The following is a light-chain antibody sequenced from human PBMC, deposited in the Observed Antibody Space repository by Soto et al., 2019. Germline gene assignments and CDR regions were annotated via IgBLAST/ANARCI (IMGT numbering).Light chain of an antibody. CDR3: AAWDDSLNGYV. CDR2: SNN. Sequence: QSVLTQPPSASGTPGQRVTISCSGSSSNIGSNTVNWYQQLPGTAPKLLIYSNNQRPSGAPDRFSGSKSGTSASLAISGLHSEDEADYYCAAWDDSLNGYVFGTGTKVTVL. J-gene: IGLJ1*01. CDR1: SSNIGSNT. V-gene: IGLV1-44*01.